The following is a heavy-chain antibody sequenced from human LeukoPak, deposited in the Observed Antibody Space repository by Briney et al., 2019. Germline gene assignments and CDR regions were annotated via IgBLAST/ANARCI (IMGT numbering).Heavy chain of an antibody. CDR3: ARDLDFWSGYYTGSGAFDI. J-gene: IGHJ3*02. V-gene: IGHV4-4*02. CDR1: GGSISSNNW. Sequence: SETLSLTCAVSGGSISSNNWWIWVRQSPEKGLEWIGEIYHDGSTNYNPSLKSRVTISMDKSKNQLSLKLNFVTAADTAVYYCARDLDFWSGYYTGSGAFDIWGQGTTVTVSS. D-gene: IGHD3-3*01. CDR2: IYHDGST.